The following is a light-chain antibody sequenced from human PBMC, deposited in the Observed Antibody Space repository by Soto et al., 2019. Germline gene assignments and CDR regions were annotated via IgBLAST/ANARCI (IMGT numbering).Light chain of an antibody. CDR1: QSVRNNY. V-gene: IGKV3-20*01. J-gene: IGKJ3*01. CDR2: GAS. Sequence: EIVLTQSPGTLSLSPGERATLSCRASQSVRNNYLAWYQQKPGLAHRLLISGASTRTTGISDRFSGSGSGPEFTLPIIRLEPEESAVYYCWQYVRSPQFTCGRGTKVDIK. CDR3: WQYVRSPQFT.